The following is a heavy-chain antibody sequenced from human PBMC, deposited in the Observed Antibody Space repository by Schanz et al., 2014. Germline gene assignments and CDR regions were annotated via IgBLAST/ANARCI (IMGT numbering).Heavy chain of an antibody. Sequence: EVHLEESGGGLVQPGGSQRLSCAVSGFTFSNCDMTWVRQAPGKGLEWVAIIDGRGITTFYADSVKGRFTISRDNAKNTVYLQMNSLRDDDTAVYYCAKRFHCSGSHPFDYWGQGTLVTVSS. CDR3: AKRFHCSGSHPFDY. CDR1: GFTFSNCD. J-gene: IGHJ4*02. CDR2: IDGRGITT. D-gene: IGHD3-10*02. V-gene: IGHV3-23*04.